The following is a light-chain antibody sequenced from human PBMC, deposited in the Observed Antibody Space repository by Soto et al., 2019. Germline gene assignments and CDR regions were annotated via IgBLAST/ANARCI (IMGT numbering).Light chain of an antibody. J-gene: IGKJ1*01. CDR2: DAS. Sequence: EIVMTQSPATLCLSPGERATLSCRASQSISGKLAWYQHRPGQAPRLLIYDASIRATGIPARFSGSGSGTDFTLTISRLEPEDFAVYYCQQYGSSTGTFGQGTKVDIK. CDR3: QQYGSSTGT. CDR1: QSISGK. V-gene: IGKV3-20*01.